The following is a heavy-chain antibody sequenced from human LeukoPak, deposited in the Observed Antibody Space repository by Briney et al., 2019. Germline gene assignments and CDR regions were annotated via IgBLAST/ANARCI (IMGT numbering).Heavy chain of an antibody. CDR3: ARESLMREILEWLLSANFDY. CDR1: GYTFTSYG. CDR2: ISAYNGNT. D-gene: IGHD3-3*01. V-gene: IGHV1-18*01. Sequence: ASVKVSCKASGYTFTSYGISWVRQAPGRGLEWMGWISAYNGNTNYAQKLQGRVTMTTDTSTSTAYMELSRLRSDDTAVYYCARESLMREILEWLLSANFDYWGQGTLVTVSS. J-gene: IGHJ4*02.